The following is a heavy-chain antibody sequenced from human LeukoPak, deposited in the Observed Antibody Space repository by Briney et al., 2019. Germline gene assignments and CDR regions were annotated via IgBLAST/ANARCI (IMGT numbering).Heavy chain of an antibody. D-gene: IGHD1-26*01. CDR2: IYTSGST. CDR1: GGSISSSSYY. V-gene: IGHV4-61*02. J-gene: IGHJ4*02. Sequence: SETLSLTCIVSGGSISSSSYYWSWIRQPAGKGLEWIGRIYTSGSTNYNASLKSRVSMSVDTSKNQFSLKLSSVTAADTAVFYCARENSGSYREFDYWGQGTLVTVSS. CDR3: ARENSGSYREFDY.